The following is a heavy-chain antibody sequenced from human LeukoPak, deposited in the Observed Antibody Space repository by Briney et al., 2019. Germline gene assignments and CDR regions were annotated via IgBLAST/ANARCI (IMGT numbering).Heavy chain of an antibody. J-gene: IGHJ1*01. CDR2: ISNSGRSI. CDR1: GFTFSSYA. Sequence: PGGSLRLSCAASGFTFSSYAMSWVRQAPGRGLEWVSSISNSGRSIYYADSVKGRFTISRDSSKNTLSLQMNSLRAGDTAVYYCAKTAAVATPPLYFQNWGQGTLVTVSS. V-gene: IGHV3-23*01. CDR3: AKTAAVATPPLYFQN. D-gene: IGHD2-21*02.